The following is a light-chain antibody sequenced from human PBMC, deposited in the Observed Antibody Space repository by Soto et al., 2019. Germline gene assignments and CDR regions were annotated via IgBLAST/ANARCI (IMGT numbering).Light chain of an antibody. CDR2: KAS. Sequence: DKRVTKSPATVSGSIGDRVTITCRASQTISSWLAWYQQKPGKAPKLLIYKASSLESGVPSRFSGSGSGTDFTLTISSLQPEDFATYYCLHDYNYPYTLGQGTNVDIK. CDR3: LHDYNYPYT. V-gene: IGKV1-5*03. J-gene: IGKJ2*01. CDR1: QTISSW.